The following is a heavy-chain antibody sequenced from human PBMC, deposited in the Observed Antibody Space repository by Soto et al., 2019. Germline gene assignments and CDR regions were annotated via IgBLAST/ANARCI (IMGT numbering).Heavy chain of an antibody. D-gene: IGHD3-3*01. V-gene: IGHV3-30*04. CDR1: GFTFSRYA. CDR3: ARLRSGAVADSFDF. CDR2: ISRDGTNK. Sequence: GGSLRLSCAASGFTFSRYAIHWVRQAPGKGLEWVAVISRDGTNKYYVDSVKGRFTISRDNSRNTLYLQMNSLRHEDAAVYYCARLRSGAVADSFDFWGQGTLVTVSS. J-gene: IGHJ4*02.